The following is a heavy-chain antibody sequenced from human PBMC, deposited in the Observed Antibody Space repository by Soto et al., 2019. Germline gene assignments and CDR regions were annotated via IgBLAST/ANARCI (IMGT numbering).Heavy chain of an antibody. J-gene: IGHJ6*02. CDR1: GDSVSSNSAA. Sequence: PSQTLSLTCATSGDSVSSNSAAWNWIRQSPSRGLEWLGRTYYRSKWYNDYAVSVKSRITINPDTSKNQFSLQLNSVTPEDTAVYYCARGMYHSSGWSRTTDYYYGMDVWGQGTTVTVSS. V-gene: IGHV6-1*01. CDR2: TYYRSKWYN. CDR3: ARGMYHSSGWSRTTDYYYGMDV. D-gene: IGHD6-19*01.